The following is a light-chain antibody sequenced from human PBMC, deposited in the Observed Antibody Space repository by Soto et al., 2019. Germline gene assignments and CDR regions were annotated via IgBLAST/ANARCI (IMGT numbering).Light chain of an antibody. Sequence: QSVLMQPPSVSGAPGQRVTISCTGNYSNLGAGYDVHWYQQLPGAAPKLVVFGNRNRPSGVPERFSGSKSGTSASLAITGLQAEDEADYYCQAYDYSLTAFVFGGGTKVTVL. CDR2: GNR. CDR3: QAYDYSLTAFV. V-gene: IGLV1-40*01. CDR1: YSNLGAGYD. J-gene: IGLJ3*02.